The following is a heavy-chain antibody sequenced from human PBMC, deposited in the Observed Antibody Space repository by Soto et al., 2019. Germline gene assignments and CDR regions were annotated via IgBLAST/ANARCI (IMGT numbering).Heavy chain of an antibody. CDR1: GFTFSSYG. Sequence: QVQLVESGGGVVQPGRSLRLSCAASGFTFSSYGMHWVRQAPGKGLEWVAHITASGGTTYYADSVKGRFTISRDTSRNTLYLQMNSLRAEDTALYYCAKCMQAYWNYDAHHIWGQGTMVTVSS. J-gene: IGHJ3*02. CDR2: ITASGGTT. CDR3: AKCMQAYWNYDAHHI. D-gene: IGHD1-7*01. V-gene: IGHV3-30*18.